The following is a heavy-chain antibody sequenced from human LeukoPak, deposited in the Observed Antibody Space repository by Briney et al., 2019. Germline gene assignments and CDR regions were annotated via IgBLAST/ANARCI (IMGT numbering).Heavy chain of an antibody. J-gene: IGHJ4*02. CDR2: IYYSGTT. CDR1: SGSISSYY. Sequence: KPSETLSLTCTVSSGSISSYYWSWIRQPPGKGLEWIGYIYYSGTTNYNPSLKSRVTISVDTSKNQSSLKLSSVTAADTAVYYCARGVYIAAAQYGYWGQGTLVTVSS. CDR3: ARGVYIAAAQYGY. V-gene: IGHV4-59*01. D-gene: IGHD6-13*01.